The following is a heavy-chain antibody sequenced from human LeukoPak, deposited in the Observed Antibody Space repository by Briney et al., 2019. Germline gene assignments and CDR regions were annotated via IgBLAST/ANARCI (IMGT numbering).Heavy chain of an antibody. J-gene: IGHJ4*02. CDR3: ATGGPYSSSWPRSY. CDR1: GFTFSSHS. V-gene: IGHV3-21*01. CDR2: ISSSSSYI. Sequence: GGSLRLSCAASGFTFSSHSMNWVRQAPGKGLEWVSSISSSSSYIYYADSVKGRFTISRDNAKNSLYLQMNSLRAEDTAVYYCATGGPYSSSWPRSYWGQGTLVTVSS. D-gene: IGHD6-13*01.